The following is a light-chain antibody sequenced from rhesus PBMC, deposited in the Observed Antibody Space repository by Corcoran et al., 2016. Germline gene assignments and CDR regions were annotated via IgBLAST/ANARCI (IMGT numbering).Light chain of an antibody. CDR3: QHSYGTPYS. Sequence: DIQMTQSPSSLSASVGDRVTITCRASENVNNYLHWYQQKPGKAPKLLIYKASTLQSGVPSRFRGSGSGTDFTLTISSLQPEDFATYYCQHSYGTPYSFGQGTKVEIK. CDR2: KAS. CDR1: ENVNNY. V-gene: IGKV1-74*01. J-gene: IGKJ2*01.